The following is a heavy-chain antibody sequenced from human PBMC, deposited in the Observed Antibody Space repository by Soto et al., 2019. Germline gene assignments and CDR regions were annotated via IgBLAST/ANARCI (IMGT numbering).Heavy chain of an antibody. CDR3: AHIVGGYQEDNFDY. CDR1: GFSLSTSGMG. V-gene: IGHV2-5*02. D-gene: IGHD5-12*01. Sequence: QITLKESGPTLVKPTQPLTLTCTFSGFSLSTSGMGVGWIRQPPGKALEWLALIYWDDDKRYSPSLKSRLTITKDPSKNQVVLTTPNMDPVDTAPSYCAHIVGGYQEDNFDYWGQGTLVTVSS. J-gene: IGHJ4*02. CDR2: IYWDDDK.